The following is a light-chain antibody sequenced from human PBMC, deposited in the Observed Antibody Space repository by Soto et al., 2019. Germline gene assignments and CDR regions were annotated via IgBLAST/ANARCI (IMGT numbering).Light chain of an antibody. J-gene: IGKJ2*01. CDR2: AAS. CDR1: QTIISY. CDR3: QQSYSIPPFT. V-gene: IGKV1-39*01. Sequence: DIQMTQSPSSLSASVGDRVTITCRASQTIISYLNWYQQKPGKPPKLLIYAASSLPSGVPSRFSGSGYGTDFTLTISSLQPEDFATYYCQQSYSIPPFTFGQGTRLEIK.